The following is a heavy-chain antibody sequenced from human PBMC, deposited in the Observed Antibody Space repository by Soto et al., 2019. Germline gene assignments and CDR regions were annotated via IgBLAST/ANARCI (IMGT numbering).Heavy chain of an antibody. CDR3: AAQPGGGGY. CDR1: GFTVSNNY. D-gene: IGHD3-10*01. CDR2: IYSGGYT. J-gene: IGHJ4*02. Sequence: EVQLVESGGGLIQPGGSLRLSCAVSGFTVSNNYMSWVRQAPGKGLEGVSVIYSGGYTAYGDSVKGRFTISRDNSKNTIYLQRNDQGATDAAVYCGAAQPGGGGYWGQGTLVTVSS. V-gene: IGHV3-53*01.